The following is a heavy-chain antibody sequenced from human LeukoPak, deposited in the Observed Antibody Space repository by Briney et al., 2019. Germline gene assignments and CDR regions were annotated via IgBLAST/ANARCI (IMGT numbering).Heavy chain of an antibody. CDR3: ARQGGSSSPYYYYYMDV. D-gene: IGHD6-13*01. CDR1: GYSISSGYY. J-gene: IGHJ6*03. V-gene: IGHV4-38-2*01. CDR2: MYHSGST. Sequence: PSETLSLTCAVSGYSISSGYYCGCFRPPPGKGLEWIGCMYHSGSTYYNPSLKSRVTISVDTSKNQFSLKLSSVTAADTAVYYCARQGGSSSPYYYYYMDVWGKGTTVTVSS.